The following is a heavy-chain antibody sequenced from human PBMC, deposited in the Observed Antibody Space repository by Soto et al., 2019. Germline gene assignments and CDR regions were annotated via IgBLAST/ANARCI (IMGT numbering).Heavy chain of an antibody. CDR3: ASLSTLTNFDY. V-gene: IGHV1-69*10. CDR1: GYTFTGYY. J-gene: IGHJ4*02. Sequence: VKVSCKASGYTFTGYYMHWVRQAPGQGLEWMGRIIPILGIANYAQKFQGRVTITADKSTSTAYMELSSLRSEDTAVYYCASLSTLTNFDYWGQGTLVTVSS. CDR2: IIPILGIA. D-gene: IGHD4-17*01.